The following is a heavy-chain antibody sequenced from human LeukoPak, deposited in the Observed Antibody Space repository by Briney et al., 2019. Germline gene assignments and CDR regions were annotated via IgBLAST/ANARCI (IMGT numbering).Heavy chain of an antibody. Sequence: GGSLRLSCAASGFTLRNYAMTWVRQAPEKGLEWVSTLSGISSSTYYADSVKGRFTISRDNSKNTLNLQMDSLRADDTAVYYCAKVGMTTVTTDAFDIWGQGTMVTVSS. D-gene: IGHD4-17*01. CDR3: AKVGMTTVTTDAFDI. J-gene: IGHJ3*02. CDR2: LSGISSST. V-gene: IGHV3-23*01. CDR1: GFTLRNYA.